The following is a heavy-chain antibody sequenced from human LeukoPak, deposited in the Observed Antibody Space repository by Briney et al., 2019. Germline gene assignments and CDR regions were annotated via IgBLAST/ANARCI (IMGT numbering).Heavy chain of an antibody. CDR3: ARAARWVGYMDV. CDR1: GGSFSGYY. CDR2: INHSGST. J-gene: IGHJ6*03. Sequence: KPSETLSLTCAVYGGSFSGYYWSWIRQPPGKGLEWIGEINHSGSTNYNPSLKSRVTISVDTSKNQFSLKLSSVTAADTAVYYCARAARWVGYMDVWGKGTTVTISS. D-gene: IGHD4-23*01. V-gene: IGHV4-34*01.